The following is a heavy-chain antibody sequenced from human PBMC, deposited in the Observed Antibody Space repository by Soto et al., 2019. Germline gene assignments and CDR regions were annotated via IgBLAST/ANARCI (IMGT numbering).Heavy chain of an antibody. J-gene: IGHJ6*03. V-gene: IGHV4-34*01. Sequence: SETLSLTCAVYGGSFSGYYWSWIRQPPGKGLEWIGEINHSGSTNYNPSLKSRVTISVDTSKNQFSLKLSSVTAADTAVYYCARASGEVVPAATYMDVWGKGTTVTVS. D-gene: IGHD2-2*01. CDR2: INHSGST. CDR1: GGSFSGYY. CDR3: ARASGEVVPAATYMDV.